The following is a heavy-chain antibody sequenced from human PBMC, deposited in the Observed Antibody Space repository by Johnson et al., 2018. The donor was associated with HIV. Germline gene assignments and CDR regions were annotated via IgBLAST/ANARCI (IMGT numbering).Heavy chain of an antibody. J-gene: IGHJ3*02. CDR3: ARDGDPLDFWALDI. CDR1: GFTFNDYY. CDR2: ISSSATAI. D-gene: IGHD3-3*01. Sequence: QVQLVESGGGLVKPGGSLRLSCAASGFTFNDYYMTWVRQAPGKGLECVSYISSSATAIYYTDSVKGRFTISSDNSKNTLYLQVNSLRAEDTAVYYCARDGDPLDFWALDIWGQGTMVTVSS. V-gene: IGHV3-11*04.